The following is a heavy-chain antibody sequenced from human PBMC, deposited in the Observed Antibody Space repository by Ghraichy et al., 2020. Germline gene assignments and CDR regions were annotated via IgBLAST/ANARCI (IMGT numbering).Heavy chain of an antibody. D-gene: IGHD3-10*01. V-gene: IGHV3-7*01. Sequence: GGSLRLSCAASGFTFSSYWMSWVRQAPGKGLEWVANIKQDGSEKYYVDSVKGRFTISRDNAKNSLYLQMNSLRAKDTAVYYCARDSPHYYGSGSYCAYWGQGTLVTVSS. CDR1: GFTFSSYW. CDR3: ARDSPHYYGSGSYCAY. CDR2: IKQDGSEK. J-gene: IGHJ4*02.